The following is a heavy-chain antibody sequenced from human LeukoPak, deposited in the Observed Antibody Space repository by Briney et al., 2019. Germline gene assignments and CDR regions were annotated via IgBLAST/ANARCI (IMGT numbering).Heavy chain of an antibody. Sequence: QPGGSLRLSCAASGFTFSNYAMSWVRQAPGKGLEWVSAISDSGITTYYADSVRGRFTISRDNSKSTLYLQMNGLRAEDTALYYCARYGGDVDTAMVIDYYYYGMDVWGQGTTVTVSS. CDR1: GFTFSNYA. CDR2: ISDSGITT. D-gene: IGHD5-18*01. J-gene: IGHJ6*02. CDR3: ARYGGDVDTAMVIDYYYYGMDV. V-gene: IGHV3-23*01.